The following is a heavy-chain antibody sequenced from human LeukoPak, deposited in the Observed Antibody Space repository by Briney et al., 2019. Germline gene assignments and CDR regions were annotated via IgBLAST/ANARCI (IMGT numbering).Heavy chain of an antibody. D-gene: IGHD4-23*01. V-gene: IGHV1-2*02. Sequence: GASVKVSCKASGYTFTGYYMHWVRQPPGQGLEGMGWINPNSGGRNYAQKFQGRVTMTRDTSISTAYMELSRLRSDDTAVYYCARGRVYGGVYNWFDPWGQGTLVTVSS. CDR1: GYTFTGYY. CDR2: INPNSGGR. CDR3: ARGRVYGGVYNWFDP. J-gene: IGHJ5*02.